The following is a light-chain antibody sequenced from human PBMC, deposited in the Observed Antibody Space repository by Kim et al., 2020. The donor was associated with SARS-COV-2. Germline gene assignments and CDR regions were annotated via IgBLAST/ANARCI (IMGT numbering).Light chain of an antibody. CDR3: QSYDSSLSGYV. CDR2: GNS. CDR1: SSNIGAGDE. J-gene: IGLJ1*01. Sequence: RVTLAGTGSSSNIGAGDEVHWYQRLPGTAPKLLIYGNSNRPSGVPDRFSGSKSGTSASLAITGLQAEDEADYYCQSYDSSLSGYVFGTGTKVTVL. V-gene: IGLV1-40*01.